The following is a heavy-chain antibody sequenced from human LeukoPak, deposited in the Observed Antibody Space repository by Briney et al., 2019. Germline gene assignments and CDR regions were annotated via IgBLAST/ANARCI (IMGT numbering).Heavy chain of an antibody. J-gene: IGHJ4*02. CDR3: ARVQWLSFDY. Sequence: GGSLRLSCAASGFTVSSNYMSWVRQAPGKGLEWVSVIYSGGGTYYTDSVKGRFTISRDNSKNTLYLQMISLRAEDTAVYYCARVQWLSFDYWGQGTLVTVSS. D-gene: IGHD3-22*01. V-gene: IGHV3-53*01. CDR1: GFTVSSNY. CDR2: IYSGGGT.